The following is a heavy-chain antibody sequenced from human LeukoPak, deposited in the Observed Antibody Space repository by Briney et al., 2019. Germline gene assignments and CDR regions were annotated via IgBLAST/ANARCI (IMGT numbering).Heavy chain of an antibody. CDR2: MNPNSGNT. D-gene: IGHD1-14*01. CDR1: GYTFTSYD. CDR3: ARGPYDRARYNWFDP. Sequence: ASVKVSCKASGYTFTSYDINWVRQATGQGLEWMGWMNPNSGNTGYAQKFQGRVTMTRNTSISTAYMELSSLRSEDTAVYYCARGPYDRARYNWFDPWGQGTLVTVSS. J-gene: IGHJ5*02. V-gene: IGHV1-8*01.